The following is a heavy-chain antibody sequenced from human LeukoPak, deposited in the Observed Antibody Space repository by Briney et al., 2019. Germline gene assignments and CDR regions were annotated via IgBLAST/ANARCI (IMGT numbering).Heavy chain of an antibody. CDR2: ISGSGGST. J-gene: IGHJ4*02. V-gene: IGHV3-23*01. CDR3: AKGGTYYYDSSRAGLDY. CDR1: GFTVSSNY. D-gene: IGHD3-22*01. Sequence: GGSLRLSCAVSGFTVSSNYMSWVRQAPGKGLEWVSAISGSGGSTYYADSVKGRFTISRDNSKNTLYLQMNSLRAEDTAVYYCAKGGTYYYDSSRAGLDYWGQGTLVTVSS.